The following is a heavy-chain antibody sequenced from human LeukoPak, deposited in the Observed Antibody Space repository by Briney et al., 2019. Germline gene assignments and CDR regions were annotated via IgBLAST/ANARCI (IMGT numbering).Heavy chain of an antibody. V-gene: IGHV3-23*01. J-gene: IGHJ4*02. CDR1: GFTFSSYW. Sequence: GGSLRLSCAASGFTFSSYWMSWVRQAPGRGLEWVSAISGSGGSTYYTDSVKGRFTISRDNSKNTLYLQMNSLRAEDTAVYYCAKRDFDDYFDSWGQGTLVTVSS. CDR3: AKRDFDDYFDS. CDR2: ISGSGGST. D-gene: IGHD3-9*01.